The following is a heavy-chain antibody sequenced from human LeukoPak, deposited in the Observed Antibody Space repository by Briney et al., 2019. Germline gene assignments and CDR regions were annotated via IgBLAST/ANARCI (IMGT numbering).Heavy chain of an antibody. D-gene: IGHD2-2*01. CDR2: IYYSGST. CDR1: GGSISSGGYY. Sequence: SETLSLTCTVSGGSISSGGYYWSWIRQHPGKGLEWIGYIYYSGSTYYNPSLKSRVTISVDTSKNQFSLKLSSVTAADTAVYYCASGLVVVPAATSLGMDVWGQGTTVTVSS. CDR3: ASGLVVVPAATSLGMDV. J-gene: IGHJ6*02. V-gene: IGHV4-31*03.